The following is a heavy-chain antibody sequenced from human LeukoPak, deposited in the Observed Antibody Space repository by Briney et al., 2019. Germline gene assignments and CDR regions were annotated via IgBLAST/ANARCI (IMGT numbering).Heavy chain of an antibody. D-gene: IGHD6-13*01. V-gene: IGHV4-34*01. J-gene: IGHJ5*02. Sequence: SETLSLTCAVYGGSFSGYYWSWIRQPPGKGLGWIGEINHSGSTNYNPSLKSRVTISVDTSKNQFSLKLSSVTAADTAVYYCVPWAAAGTDWFDPWGQGTLVTVSS. CDR1: GGSFSGYY. CDR3: VPWAAAGTDWFDP. CDR2: INHSGST.